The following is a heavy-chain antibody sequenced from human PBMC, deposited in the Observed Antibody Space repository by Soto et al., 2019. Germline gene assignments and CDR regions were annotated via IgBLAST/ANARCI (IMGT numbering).Heavy chain of an antibody. CDR3: ARDIWSHSGDIRSYGMDV. J-gene: IGHJ6*02. Sequence: ASVKVSFKASGGTFSSYAISWVRQAPGQGLEWMGGIIPIFGTANYAQKFQGRVTITADESTSTAYMELSSLRSEDTAVYYCARDIWSHSGDIRSYGMDVWGQGTTVTVSS. V-gene: IGHV1-69*13. D-gene: IGHD3-10*01. CDR2: IIPIFGTA. CDR1: GGTFSSYA.